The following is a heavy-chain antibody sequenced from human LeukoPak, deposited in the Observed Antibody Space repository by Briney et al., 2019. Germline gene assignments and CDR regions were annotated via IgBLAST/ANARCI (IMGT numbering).Heavy chain of an antibody. V-gene: IGHV4-59*01. CDR1: GGSISSYY. Sequence: SETLSLTCTVSGGSISSYYWSWIRQPPGKGLEWIGYIYYSGSTNYNPSLKSRVTISVDTSKNQFSLKLSSVTAADTAVYYCARVWNSGNYFDYWGQGTLVTVSS. J-gene: IGHJ4*02. CDR3: ARVWNSGNYFDY. CDR2: IYYSGST. D-gene: IGHD2/OR15-2a*01.